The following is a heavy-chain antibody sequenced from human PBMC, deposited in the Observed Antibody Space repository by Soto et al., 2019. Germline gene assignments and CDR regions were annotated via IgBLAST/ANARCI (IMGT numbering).Heavy chain of an antibody. J-gene: IGHJ4*02. D-gene: IGHD1-1*01. Sequence: SETLSLTCVVSDTSISKAIWWNWVRQPPGQGLEWIGEVHHTKGALYNPALRSRATVTSNISNSMMFLEVNSLGAADNAVEYYARAGFWNLDSWGQGTPVTVSS. CDR1: DTSISKAIW. V-gene: IGHV4-4*02. CDR3: ARAGFWNLDS. CDR2: VHHTKGA.